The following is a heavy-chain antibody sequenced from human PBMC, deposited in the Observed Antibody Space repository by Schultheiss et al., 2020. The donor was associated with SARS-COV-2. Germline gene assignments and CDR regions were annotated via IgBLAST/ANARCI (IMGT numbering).Heavy chain of an antibody. CDR3: ARGVDYGDYGPIDY. CDR1: GFTVSSNY. J-gene: IGHJ4*02. V-gene: IGHV3-74*01. CDR2: INSDGSST. D-gene: IGHD4-17*01. Sequence: GGSLRLSCAASGFTVSSNYMSWVRQAPGKGLEWVSRINSDGSSTSYADSVKGRFTISRDNAKNTLYLQMNSLRAEDTAVYYCARGVDYGDYGPIDYWGQGTLVTVSS.